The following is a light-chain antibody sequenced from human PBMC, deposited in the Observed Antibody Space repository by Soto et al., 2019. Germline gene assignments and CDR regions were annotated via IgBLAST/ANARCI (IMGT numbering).Light chain of an antibody. CDR2: EVS. Sequence: QSALTQPASVSGSPGQPITISCTGTSSDVGGYNYVSWYQQHPGKAPKLMIFEVSSRPSGVSYRFSGSKSGNTASLTISGLQAEDEADYYCSSYTSSSTLYVFGSGTKVTV. J-gene: IGLJ1*01. CDR3: SSYTSSSTLYV. V-gene: IGLV2-14*01. CDR1: SSDVGGYNY.